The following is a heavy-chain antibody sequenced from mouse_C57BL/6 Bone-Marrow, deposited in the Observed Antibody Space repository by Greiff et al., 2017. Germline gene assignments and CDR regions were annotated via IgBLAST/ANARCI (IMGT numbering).Heavy chain of an antibody. D-gene: IGHD2-4*01. V-gene: IGHV1-42*01. CDR3: AREDSLDYDYAVDY. CDR1: GYSFTGYY. J-gene: IGHJ4*01. CDR2: INPSTGGT. Sequence: VQLQQSGPELVKPGASVKISCKASGYSFTGYYMNWVKQSPEKSLEWIGEINPSTGGTTYNQKFKAKATLTVDKSSSTAYMQLKSLTSEDSAVYYCAREDSLDYDYAVDYWGQGTSVTVSS.